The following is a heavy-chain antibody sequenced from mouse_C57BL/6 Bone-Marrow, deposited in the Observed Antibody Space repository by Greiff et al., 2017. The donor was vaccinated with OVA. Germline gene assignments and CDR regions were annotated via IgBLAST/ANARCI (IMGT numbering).Heavy chain of an antibody. J-gene: IGHJ3*01. CDR3: ARLYGSSLFAF. V-gene: IGHV1-82*01. Sequence: VQLQQSGPELVKPGASVKISCKASGYAFSSSWMNWVKQRPGQGLEWIGRIYPGDGDTNYNGKFKGKATLTVDKSSSTAYMQLSSLTSEDSAVYFCARLYGSSLFAFWGRGTLVTVTA. D-gene: IGHD1-1*01. CDR1: GYAFSSSW. CDR2: IYPGDGDT.